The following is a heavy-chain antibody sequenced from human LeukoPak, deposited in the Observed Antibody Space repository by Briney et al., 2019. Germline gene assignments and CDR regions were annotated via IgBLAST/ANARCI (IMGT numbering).Heavy chain of an antibody. CDR3: ARKYSDYGGWIDY. D-gene: IGHD5-12*01. CDR2: IYTSERT. CDR1: GGSISGFY. J-gene: IGHJ4*02. Sequence: NPSETLSLTCTVSGGSISGFYWSWIRQPAGKGLEWIGRIYTSERTNYNPSLKSRVTISLDTSKNQFSLKLNSVTAADTAVYYCARKYSDYGGWIDYWGQGTLVTVPS. V-gene: IGHV4-4*07.